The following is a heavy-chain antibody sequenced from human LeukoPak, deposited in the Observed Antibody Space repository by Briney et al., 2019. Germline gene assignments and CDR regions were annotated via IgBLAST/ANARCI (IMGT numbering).Heavy chain of an antibody. CDR2: INPSGGST. V-gene: IGHV1-46*01. J-gene: IGHJ6*03. CDR3: ARGDFWSGYYRPEYYYYYMDV. CDR1: GYTFTNYY. Sequence: ASVKVSCKASGYTFTNYYIHWVRQAPGQGLEWMGIINPSGGSTSYARKFQGRVTMTRDTSTSTVNMDLSSLRSEDTAVYYCARGDFWSGYYRPEYYYYYMDVWGKGTTVTVSS. D-gene: IGHD3-3*01.